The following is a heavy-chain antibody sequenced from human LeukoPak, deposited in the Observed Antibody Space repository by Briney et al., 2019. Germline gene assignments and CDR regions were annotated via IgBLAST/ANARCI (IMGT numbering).Heavy chain of an antibody. CDR3: ARDLRVVAVGIAAPKGY. Sequence: PGGSLRLSCAASGFTFSSYWMSWVRQAPGKGLEWVANIKQDGSEKYYVDSVKGRFTISRDNAKNSLYLQVNSLRAEDTAVYYCARDLRVVAVGIAAPKGYWGQGTLVTVSS. D-gene: IGHD6-6*01. V-gene: IGHV3-7*01. J-gene: IGHJ4*02. CDR1: GFTFSSYW. CDR2: IKQDGSEK.